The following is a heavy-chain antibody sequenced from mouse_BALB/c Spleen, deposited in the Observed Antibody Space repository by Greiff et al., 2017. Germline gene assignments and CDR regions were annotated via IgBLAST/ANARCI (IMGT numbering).Heavy chain of an antibody. CDR2: INPSTGYT. CDR1: GYTFTSYW. V-gene: IGHV1-7*01. CDR3: ARETGTGFAY. J-gene: IGHJ3*01. D-gene: IGHD1-3*01. Sequence: QVQLQQSGAELAKPGASVKMSCKASGYTFTSYWMHWVKQRPGQGLEWIGYINPSTGYTEYNQKFKDKATLTADKSSSTAYMQLSSLTSGDSAVYYCARETGTGFAYWGQGTLVTVSA.